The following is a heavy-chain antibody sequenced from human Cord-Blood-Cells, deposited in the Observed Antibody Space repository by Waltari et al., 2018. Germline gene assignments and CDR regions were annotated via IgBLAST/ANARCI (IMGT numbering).Heavy chain of an antibody. J-gene: IGHJ4*02. CDR2: IISSSSYI. CDR3: AREGYSSGWYVY. D-gene: IGHD6-19*01. V-gene: IGHV3-21*01. CDR1: GFTFSSYS. Sequence: EVQLVESGGGLVKPGGSLRLSCAASGFTFSSYSMNWVRQAPGKGLEWVSSIISSSSYIYYADSVKGRFTISRDNAKNSLYLQMNSLRAEDTAVYYCAREGYSSGWYVYWGQGTLVTVSS.